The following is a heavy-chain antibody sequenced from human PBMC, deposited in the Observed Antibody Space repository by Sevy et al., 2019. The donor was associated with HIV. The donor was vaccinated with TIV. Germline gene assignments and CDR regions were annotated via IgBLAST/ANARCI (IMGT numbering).Heavy chain of an antibody. V-gene: IGHV3-7*01. CDR3: AREIGGGNSF. J-gene: IGHJ4*02. CDR2: IKQDGSEK. CDR1: GFTFSSFW. D-gene: IGHD1-1*01. Sequence: GGSLRLSCAASGFTFSSFWMHWVRQAPGKGLEWVANIKQDGSEKYYVHSVKGRFTISIDNAKNSLYLQMNSRRAEDTAVYYCAREIGGGNSFWGQGTLVTVSS.